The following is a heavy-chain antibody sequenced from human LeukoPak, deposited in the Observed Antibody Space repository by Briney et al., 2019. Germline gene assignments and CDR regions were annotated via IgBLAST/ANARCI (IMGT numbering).Heavy chain of an antibody. CDR2: INSDGRTT. Sequence: GESLRLSCAASGFTFGPFWMHWVRQASGKGLVWVSRINSDGRTTNYADSVKGRFTISRDNAKNMVYLQMNSLRVEDTAVYYCVRDQGRYFFDYWGQGTLVTVSS. V-gene: IGHV3-74*01. J-gene: IGHJ4*02. CDR1: GFTFGPFW. CDR3: VRDQGRYFFDY. D-gene: IGHD1-14*01.